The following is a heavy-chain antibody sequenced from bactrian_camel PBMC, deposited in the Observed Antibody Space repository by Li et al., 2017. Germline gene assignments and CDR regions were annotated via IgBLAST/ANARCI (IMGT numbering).Heavy chain of an antibody. V-gene: IGHV3S56*01. Sequence: VQLVESGGGSVQAGGNLTLSCAAPALTPSGYCMGWFRQAPGKEREGVAAIFDRTYYAGSVKGRFIISEDDSKKTVFLQMNNLRPEDTAEYYCAAAWPAPPYWANVMAAGTYNHWGQGTQVTVS. CDR3: AAAWPAPPYWANVMAAGTYNH. CDR2: IFDRT. J-gene: IGHJ4*01. D-gene: IGHD1*01. CDR1: ALTPSGYC.